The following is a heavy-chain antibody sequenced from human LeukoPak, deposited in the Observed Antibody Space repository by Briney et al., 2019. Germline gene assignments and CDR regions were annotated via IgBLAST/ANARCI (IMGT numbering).Heavy chain of an antibody. CDR3: ASLAYCGGDCPTTFDY. J-gene: IGHJ4*02. Sequence: GGSLRLSCAASGFTFSSYSMNWVRQAPGKGLEWVSSISSSSSYICYADSVKGRFTISRDNAKNSLYLQMNSLRAEDTAVYYCASLAYCGGDCPTTFDYWGQGTLVTVSS. D-gene: IGHD2-21*02. CDR1: GFTFSSYS. CDR2: ISSSSSYI. V-gene: IGHV3-21*01.